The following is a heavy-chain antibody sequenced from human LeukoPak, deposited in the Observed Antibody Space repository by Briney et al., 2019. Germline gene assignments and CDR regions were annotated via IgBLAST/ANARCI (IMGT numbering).Heavy chain of an antibody. Sequence: SETLSLTCTDSVGSISNYYWSWIRHPPGKGLELIGFISDSGSTNYNPSLKSRVTLSADTSEKQVSLKLSSVTTADTAVYYCARHYCSDAKCYYFDYWGQGTLVSVSS. CDR1: VGSISNYY. D-gene: IGHD2-15*01. CDR2: ISDSGST. CDR3: ARHYCSDAKCYYFDY. V-gene: IGHV4-59*01. J-gene: IGHJ4*02.